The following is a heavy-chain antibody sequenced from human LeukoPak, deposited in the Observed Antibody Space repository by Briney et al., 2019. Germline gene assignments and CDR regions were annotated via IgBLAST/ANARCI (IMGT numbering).Heavy chain of an antibody. Sequence: GGSLRLSCIASGFTFSDYSMNWVRQAPGKGLEWVSSISSRSRHIYYADSVKGRFTISRDSGKKSLYLEMNSLTADDTAVYCCVRDFTTSSTAYLHHWGQGTLVTVSS. CDR1: GFTFSDYS. CDR2: ISSRSRHI. V-gene: IGHV3-21*01. CDR3: VRDFTTSSTAYLHH. D-gene: IGHD6-6*01. J-gene: IGHJ1*01.